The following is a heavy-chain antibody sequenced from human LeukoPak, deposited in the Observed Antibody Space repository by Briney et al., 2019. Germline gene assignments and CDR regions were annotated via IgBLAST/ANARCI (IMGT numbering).Heavy chain of an antibody. V-gene: IGHV3-23*01. CDR2: ISGSGGST. J-gene: IGHJ4*02. CDR1: GFTFSDYY. D-gene: IGHD3-16*02. Sequence: GGSLRLSCAASGFTFSDYYMSWIRQAPGKGLEWVSAISGSGGSTYYADSVKGRFTISRDNSKNTLYLQMNSLRAEDTAVYYCAKDIGRGYVWGSYRYETYYFDYWGQGTLVTVSS. CDR3: AKDIGRGYVWGSYRYETYYFDY.